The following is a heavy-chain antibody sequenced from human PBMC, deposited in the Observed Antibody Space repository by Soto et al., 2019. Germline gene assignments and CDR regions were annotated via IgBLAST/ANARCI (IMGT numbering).Heavy chain of an antibody. CDR3: PRDMVTFGGGLVPDS. CDR2: ISAYNGNT. D-gene: IGHD3-16*01. V-gene: IGHV1-18*01. Sequence: QVQLVQSGAEVKKPGASVKVSCKASGYTFINYGISWVRQAPGKGHEWMGWISAYNGNTKDAQKFQGRVTMTTASSTSPAYMELRSLRSDDTAVYYCPRDMVTFGGGLVPDSWGQGTLVTVGS. CDR1: GYTFINYG. J-gene: IGHJ4*02.